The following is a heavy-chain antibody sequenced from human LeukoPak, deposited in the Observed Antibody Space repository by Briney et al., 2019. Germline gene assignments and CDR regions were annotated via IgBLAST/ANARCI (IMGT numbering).Heavy chain of an antibody. V-gene: IGHV3-30*02. Sequence: GGSLRLSCAASGFTFSSYGMHWVRQAPRKGLEWVAFIRYDGSNKYYADSVKGRFTISRDNSKNTLYLQMNSLRAEDTAVYYCAKDGEDYYGSGRRRVNWFDPWGQGTLVTVPS. CDR1: GFTFSSYG. D-gene: IGHD3-10*01. CDR3: AKDGEDYYGSGRRRVNWFDP. CDR2: IRYDGSNK. J-gene: IGHJ5*02.